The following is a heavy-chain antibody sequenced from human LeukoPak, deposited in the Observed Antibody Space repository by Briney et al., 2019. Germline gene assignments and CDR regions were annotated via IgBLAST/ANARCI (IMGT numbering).Heavy chain of an antibody. D-gene: IGHD5-18*01. CDR2: IYYSGST. CDR1: GGSISSSSYY. V-gene: IGHV4-39*01. CDR3: VTAMVNGFSY. J-gene: IGHJ4*02. Sequence: PSETLSLTCTVSGGSISSSSYYWDWIRQPPGKGLEWIGSIYYSGSTYYNPSLKSRVTISVDTSKNQFSLKLSSVTAADTAVYYCVTAMVNGFSYWGQGTLVTVSS.